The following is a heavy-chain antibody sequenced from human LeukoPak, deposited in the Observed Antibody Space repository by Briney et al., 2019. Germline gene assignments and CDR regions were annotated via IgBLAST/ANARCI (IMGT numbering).Heavy chain of an antibody. V-gene: IGHV3-7*01. CDR1: GFTFSSYW. CDR3: ARVYEPYYYGDYLRYYFDY. CDR2: IEHDGREK. J-gene: IGHJ4*02. Sequence: GGSLRLSCAASGFTFSSYWMSWVRQAPGKGLEWVANIEHDGREKYYVDSVKGRFTISRDSAKNSLYLQMNSLRAEDTAVYYCARVYEPYYYGDYLRYYFDYWGLGTLVTVSS. D-gene: IGHD4-17*01.